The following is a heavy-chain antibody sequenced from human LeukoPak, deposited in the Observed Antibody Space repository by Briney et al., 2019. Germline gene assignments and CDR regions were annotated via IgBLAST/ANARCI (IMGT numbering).Heavy chain of an antibody. CDR1: GGSISSSSSY. D-gene: IGHD6-13*01. J-gene: IGHJ4*02. Sequence: SETLSLTCTVSGGSISSSSSYWGWIRQPPGKGLEWIGSIYYSGITYYNPSLKSRVTISVDTSNNQFSLRLSSVTAADTAVYYCARHDGSRWYRGAYWGQGTLVTVSS. CDR3: ARHDGSRWYRGAY. CDR2: IYYSGIT. V-gene: IGHV4-39*01.